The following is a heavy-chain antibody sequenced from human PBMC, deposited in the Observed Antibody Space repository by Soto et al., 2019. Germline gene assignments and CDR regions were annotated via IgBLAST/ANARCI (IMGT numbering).Heavy chain of an antibody. CDR1: GYTFLREG. D-gene: IGHD3-16*01. Sequence: QVQLVQSGPELKKPGASVNVSCKASGYTFLREGITWVRQVPGQGLEWMGWISNYDGNTHYAPRFQGRVIMTTDTSTSVAYMELRSLRPDDTATYYCARAIRFAGFGWLDPWGQGSLVTVSS. J-gene: IGHJ5*02. V-gene: IGHV1-18*01. CDR2: ISNYDGNT. CDR3: ARAIRFAGFGWLDP.